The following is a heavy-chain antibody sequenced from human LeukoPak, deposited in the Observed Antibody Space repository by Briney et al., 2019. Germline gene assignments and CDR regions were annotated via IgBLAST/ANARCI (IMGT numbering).Heavy chain of an antibody. V-gene: IGHV3-33*08. CDR2: IWYDGSNK. CDR3: ARAPPYCSGGSCYLDY. J-gene: IGHJ4*02. Sequence: AGGSLRLSCAASGFTFSSYGMHWVRQAPGKGLEWVAVIWYDGSNKYYADSVKGRFTISRDNSKNTLYLQMNSLRAEDTAVYYCARAPPYCSGGSCYLDYWGQGTLVTVSS. CDR1: GFTFSSYG. D-gene: IGHD2-15*01.